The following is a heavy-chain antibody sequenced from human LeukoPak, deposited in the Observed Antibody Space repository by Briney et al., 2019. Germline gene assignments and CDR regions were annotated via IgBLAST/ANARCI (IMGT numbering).Heavy chain of an antibody. V-gene: IGHV4-30-2*01. CDR2: IYHSGST. D-gene: IGHD2-2*01. CDR3: ARASLSRDIVVVPAAIPLVDY. CDR1: GGSISSGGYY. Sequence: SQTLSLTCTVSGGSISSGGYYWSWIRQPLGKGLEWIGYIYHSGSTYYNPSLKSRVTISVDRSKNQFSLKLSSVTAADTAVYYCARASLSRDIVVVPAAIPLVDYWGQGTLVTVSS. J-gene: IGHJ4*02.